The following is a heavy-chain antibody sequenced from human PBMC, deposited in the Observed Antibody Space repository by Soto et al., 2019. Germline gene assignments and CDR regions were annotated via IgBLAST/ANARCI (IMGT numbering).Heavy chain of an antibody. CDR3: AKQRPPDYGDYSGWFDP. CDR1: RGSISSGTNY. Sequence: PSETLSLTCTVSRGSISSGTNYWAWIRQPPGKGLEWIASIYYSGSPFYNPSLKSRVTISLDTSKNQVSLRLRSVTAADTAVYYCAKQRPPDYGDYSGWFDPWGQGTLVTV. CDR2: IYYSGSP. D-gene: IGHD4-17*01. J-gene: IGHJ5*02. V-gene: IGHV4-39*01.